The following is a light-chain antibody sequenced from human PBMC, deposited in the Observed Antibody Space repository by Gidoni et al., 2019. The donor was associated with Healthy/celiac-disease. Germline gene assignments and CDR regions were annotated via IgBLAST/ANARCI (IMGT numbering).Light chain of an antibody. Sequence: DIVMTQSPDSLPVSLGERATIHCKSSQSVLYSSNNKNYLAWYQQKPGQPPKLLIYWASTRESGVPDRFSGSGSGTDFTLTISSLQAEDVAVYYCQQYYSTPTFXGXTKVEIK. CDR3: QQYYSTPT. J-gene: IGKJ4*01. V-gene: IGKV4-1*01. CDR1: QSVLYSSNNKNY. CDR2: WAS.